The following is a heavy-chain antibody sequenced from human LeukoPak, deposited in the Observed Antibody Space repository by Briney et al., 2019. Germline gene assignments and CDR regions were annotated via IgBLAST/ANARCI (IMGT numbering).Heavy chain of an antibody. Sequence: GGSLRLSCAASGFTFSSYSVNWVRQAPGKGLEWVSYISSSSSIIYYADSVKGRFTISRDKAKNSLYLQMNSLRAEDTAVYYCASQVTLAAAGLAYWGQGTLVTVSS. CDR1: GFTFSSYS. D-gene: IGHD6-13*01. V-gene: IGHV3-48*01. J-gene: IGHJ4*02. CDR2: ISSSSSII. CDR3: ASQVTLAAAGLAY.